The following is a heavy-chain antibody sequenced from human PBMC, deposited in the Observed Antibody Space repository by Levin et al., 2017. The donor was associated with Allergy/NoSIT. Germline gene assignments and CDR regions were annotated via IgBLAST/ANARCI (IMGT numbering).Heavy chain of an antibody. CDR3: ATAVANTYSFDY. CDR1: GFTFSTYD. J-gene: IGHJ4*02. Sequence: GGSLRLSCAASGFTFSTYDMHWVRQTTGKGLEWVSVIGIAGDTYYSGSVRGRFTISRDNAKNSFYLQMNSLTAGDTAVYYCATAVANTYSFDYWGQGTLVTVSS. CDR2: IGIAGDT. D-gene: IGHD5-12*01. V-gene: IGHV3-13*01.